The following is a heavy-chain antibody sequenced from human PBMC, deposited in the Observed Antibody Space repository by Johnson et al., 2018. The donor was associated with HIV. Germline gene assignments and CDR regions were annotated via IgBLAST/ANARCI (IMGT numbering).Heavy chain of an antibody. CDR3: VTEQAIRRYFDL. CDR2: IKSKTDGGTI. J-gene: IGHJ2*01. Sequence: VQLVESGGGLVKPGGSLRLSCAAYGFIFNDAWMNWVRQAPGKGLEWIGRIKSKTDGGTIDYAAPVKGRFTISRDDSKNMLFLQMNSLKTEDTAVYYCVTEQAIRRYFDLWGRGTLVTVSS. CDR1: GFIFNDAW. V-gene: IGHV3-15*01.